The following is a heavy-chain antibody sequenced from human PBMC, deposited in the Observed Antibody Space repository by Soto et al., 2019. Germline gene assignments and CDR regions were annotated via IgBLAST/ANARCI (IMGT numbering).Heavy chain of an antibody. V-gene: IGHV1-69*08. D-gene: IGHD1-20*01. Sequence: QFQLVQSGAEVKKPGSSLKFSGKAPGAIFSSYTITWVRRAPGQGLGWMGRVVPKIGSINFIRKFQGRLTLTADKSTRTAFLELSSLRPEDTAVYYCTRGGRESNWNDGNFEYWGQGTQVTVSS. CDR3: TRGGRESNWNDGNFEY. CDR1: GAIFSSYT. CDR2: VVPKIGSI. J-gene: IGHJ4*02.